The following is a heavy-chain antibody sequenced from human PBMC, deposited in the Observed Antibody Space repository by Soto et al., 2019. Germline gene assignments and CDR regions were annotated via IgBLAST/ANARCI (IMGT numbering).Heavy chain of an antibody. V-gene: IGHV3-23*01. D-gene: IGHD6-13*01. J-gene: IGHJ6*02. CDR2: ISGSGGST. Sequence: GGSLRLSCAASGFTFSSYAMSWVRQAPGKGLEWVSAISGSGGSTYYADSVKGRFTISRDNSKNTLYLQMNSPRAEDTAVYYCAKSHSSSWYSSYYYYYGMDVWGQGTTVTVSS. CDR1: GFTFSSYA. CDR3: AKSHSSSWYSSYYYYYGMDV.